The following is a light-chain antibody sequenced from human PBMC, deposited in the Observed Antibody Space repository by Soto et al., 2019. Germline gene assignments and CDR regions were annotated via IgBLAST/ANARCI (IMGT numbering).Light chain of an antibody. CDR2: GAS. CDR3: QQYNNWPPGAT. CDR1: QSVSSN. Sequence: EIVMTQSPATLSVSPGERATLSCRASQSVSSNLAWYQQKPGQAPRLLIYGASTRATGIPARFSGSGSGTEFTLTISSLQSEDFAVYYCQQYNNWPPGATFGQGTKVEI. J-gene: IGKJ1*01. V-gene: IGKV3-15*01.